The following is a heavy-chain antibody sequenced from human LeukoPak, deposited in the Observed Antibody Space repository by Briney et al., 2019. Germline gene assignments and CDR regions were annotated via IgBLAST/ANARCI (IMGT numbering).Heavy chain of an antibody. CDR2: INHSGST. CDR1: GGSFSGYY. V-gene: IGHV4-34*01. Sequence: PSETLSLTCAVYGGSFSGYYWTWIRQPPGKGLEWIGEINHSGSTNYNPSLKSRVTISAVTSKNQFSLKLSSVTAADTAVYYCARGSRYSSGWYRPYYMDVWGKGTTVTVSS. D-gene: IGHD6-19*01. J-gene: IGHJ6*03. CDR3: ARGSRYSSGWYRPYYMDV.